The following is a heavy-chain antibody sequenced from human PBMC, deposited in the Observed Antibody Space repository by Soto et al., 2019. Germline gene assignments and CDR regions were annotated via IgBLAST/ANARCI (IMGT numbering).Heavy chain of an antibody. J-gene: IGHJ2*01. D-gene: IGHD3-3*01. CDR3: ARGYYYDFWSGYRVVLYWYFDL. CDR1: GFTFSSYS. CDR2: ISSSSSYI. Sequence: GGSLRLSCAASGFTFSSYSMNWVRQAPGKGLEWVSSISSSSSYIYYADSVKGRFTISRDNAKNSLYLQMNSLRAEDTAVYYCARGYYYDFWSGYRVVLYWYFDLWGRGTLVTVSS. V-gene: IGHV3-21*01.